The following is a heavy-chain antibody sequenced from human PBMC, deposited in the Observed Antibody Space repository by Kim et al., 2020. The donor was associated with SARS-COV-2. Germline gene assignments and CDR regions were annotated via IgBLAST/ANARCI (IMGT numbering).Heavy chain of an antibody. CDR3: ARRMDWNEDEYYYYGIDV. V-gene: IGHV5-10-1*01. J-gene: IGHJ6*02. Sequence: GESLKISCKGSGYSFTSYWISWVRQMPGKGLEWMGRIDPSDSYTNYSPSFQGHVTISADKSISTAYLQWSSLKASDTAMYYCARRMDWNEDEYYYYGIDVWGQETTVTVSS. D-gene: IGHD1-1*01. CDR1: GYSFTSYW. CDR2: IDPSDSYT.